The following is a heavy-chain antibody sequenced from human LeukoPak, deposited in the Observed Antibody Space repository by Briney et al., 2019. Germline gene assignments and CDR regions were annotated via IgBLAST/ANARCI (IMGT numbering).Heavy chain of an antibody. CDR3: TTRNDYYDSSGYYLPHFDY. J-gene: IGHJ4*02. CDR2: IIPILGIA. Sequence: ASVKVSCKASEGTFSSYAISWVRQAPGQGLEWMGRIIPILGIANYAQKFQGRVTITADKSTNTAYMELSSLRSEDTAVYYCTTRNDYYDSSGYYLPHFDYWGQGTLVTVSS. CDR1: EGTFSSYA. D-gene: IGHD3-22*01. V-gene: IGHV1-69*04.